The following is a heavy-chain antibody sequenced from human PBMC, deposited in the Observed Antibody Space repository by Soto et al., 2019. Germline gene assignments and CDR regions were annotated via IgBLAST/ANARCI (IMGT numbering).Heavy chain of an antibody. Sequence: ASVKVSCKASGYTFTSYAMHWVRQAPGQRLEWMGWINAGNCNTKYSQKFQGRVTITRDTSASTAYMELSSLRSEDTAVYYCARTLYSGYSRFDYWGQGTLVTVSS. CDR3: ARTLYSGYSRFDY. D-gene: IGHD5-12*01. V-gene: IGHV1-3*01. CDR1: GYTFTSYA. CDR2: INAGNCNT. J-gene: IGHJ4*02.